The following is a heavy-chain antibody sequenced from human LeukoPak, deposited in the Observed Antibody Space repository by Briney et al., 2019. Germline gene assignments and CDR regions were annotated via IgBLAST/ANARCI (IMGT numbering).Heavy chain of an antibody. CDR2: MNPNSGNT. CDR1: GYTFTSCD. Sequence: ASVKVSCKASGYTFTSCDINWVRQATGKGLEGMGWMNPNSGNTGYGQSFQGRITMTRDISIGTAYMELSNLTSEDTAIYYCTRGSSGRRDNWGQGTLVTVSA. CDR3: TRGSSGRRDN. D-gene: IGHD6-19*01. V-gene: IGHV1-8*01. J-gene: IGHJ4*02.